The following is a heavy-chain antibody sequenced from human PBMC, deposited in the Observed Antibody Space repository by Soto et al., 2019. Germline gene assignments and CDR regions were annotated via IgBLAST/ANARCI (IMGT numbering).Heavy chain of an antibody. CDR1: GFTFSSYG. CDR3: AKAGPWFDP. Sequence: GGSLRLSCAASGFTFSSYGMHWVRQAPGKGLEWVAVISYDGSNKYYAESVKGRFTISRDNSKNTLYLQMNSLRAEDTAVYYCAKAGPWFDPWGQGTLVTVSS. CDR2: ISYDGSNK. J-gene: IGHJ5*02. V-gene: IGHV3-30*18.